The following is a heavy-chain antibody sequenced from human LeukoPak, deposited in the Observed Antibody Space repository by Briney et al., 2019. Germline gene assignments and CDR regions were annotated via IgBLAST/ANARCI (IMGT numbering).Heavy chain of an antibody. CDR2: IYTSGST. V-gene: IGHV4-4*07. Sequence: SETLSLTCTVSGGSINSYYWSWIRQPAGKGLDWIGRIYTSGSTNYNPSLKSRVTMSVDTSKNQFSLKLSSVTAADTAVYYCAREGSNTYNWFDPWGQGTLVTVSS. D-gene: IGHD6-13*01. J-gene: IGHJ5*02. CDR3: AREGSNTYNWFDP. CDR1: GGSINSYY.